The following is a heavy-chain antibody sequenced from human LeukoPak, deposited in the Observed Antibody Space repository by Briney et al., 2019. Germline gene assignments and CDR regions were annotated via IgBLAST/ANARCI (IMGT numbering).Heavy chain of an antibody. CDR1: GLTFSNYA. CDR3: AKDTVRGVMTYAFDI. CDR2: IRGNGGST. J-gene: IGHJ3*02. V-gene: IGHV3-23*01. D-gene: IGHD3-10*01. Sequence: GGSLRLSCAASGLTFSNYAMSWVRQAPGKGLEGVSGIRGNGGSTYYADSVKGRFTISRDNSKNTLYLQMNSLRVEDTAVYYCAKDTVRGVMTYAFDIWGQGTMVTVSS.